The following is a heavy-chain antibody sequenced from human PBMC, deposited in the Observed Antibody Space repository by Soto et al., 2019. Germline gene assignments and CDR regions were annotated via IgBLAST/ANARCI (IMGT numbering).Heavy chain of an antibody. CDR2: INSDGSCT. J-gene: IGHJ6*03. CDR1: GFTFSSYW. V-gene: IGHV3-74*01. CDR3: ARDGFCSSTSCYPYYYYMDV. D-gene: IGHD2-2*01. Sequence: EVQLVESGGGLVQPGGSLRLSCAASGFTFSSYWMHWVRQAPGKGLVWVSRINSDGSCTSYADSVKGRFTISRDNAKNTLYLRMNSLRAEDTAVYYCARDGFCSSTSCYPYYYYMDVWGKGTTVTVSS.